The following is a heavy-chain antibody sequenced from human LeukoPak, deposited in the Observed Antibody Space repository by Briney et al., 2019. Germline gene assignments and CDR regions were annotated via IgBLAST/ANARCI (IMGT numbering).Heavy chain of an antibody. CDR3: TRHERGYSYGYGWLHDAFDI. CDR1: GFTFSGSA. D-gene: IGHD5-18*01. J-gene: IGHJ3*02. Sequence: GGSLRLSCAASGFTFSGSAMHWVRQASGKGLEWVGRIRSKANSYATAYAASVKGRFTISRDDSKNTAYLQMNSLKTEDTAVYYCTRHERGYSYGYGWLHDAFDIWGQGTMVTVSS. CDR2: IRSKANSYAT. V-gene: IGHV3-73*01.